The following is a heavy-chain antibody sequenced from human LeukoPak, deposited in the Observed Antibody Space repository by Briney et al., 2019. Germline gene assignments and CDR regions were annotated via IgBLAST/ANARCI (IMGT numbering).Heavy chain of an antibody. CDR3: VRSGRGTYYYFDY. CDR2: INPTGSAT. Sequence: GASVKVSCKASGYTFIKHWMHWVRQAPGQGLEWVGLINPTGSATLYAQKFQGRVTLTRDMSTNTDYMELRSLKSEDTAVYYCVRSGRGTYYYFDYWGQGTLVTVYS. CDR1: GYTFIKHW. J-gene: IGHJ4*02. V-gene: IGHV1-46*01. D-gene: IGHD1-26*01.